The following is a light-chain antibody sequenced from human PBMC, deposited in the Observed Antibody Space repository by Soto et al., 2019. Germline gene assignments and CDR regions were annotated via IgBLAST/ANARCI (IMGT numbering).Light chain of an antibody. J-gene: IGKJ1*01. CDR1: QSVSSSY. CDR2: GAS. Sequence: EIVLTQSPGTLSLSPGERATLSCRASQSVSSSYLAWYQQKPGQTPRLLIYGASSRATGIPDRVSGSGSGTDFTLTISRLEPEDFAVYYCQQYDSSPWTFGQGTKVEIQ. CDR3: QQYDSSPWT. V-gene: IGKV3-20*01.